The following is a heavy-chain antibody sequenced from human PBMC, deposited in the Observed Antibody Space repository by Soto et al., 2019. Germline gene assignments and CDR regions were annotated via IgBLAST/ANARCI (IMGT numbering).Heavy chain of an antibody. CDR3: ARDRVEGGVPWMVYLAVAGTGDAFDI. V-gene: IGHV1-3*01. CDR2: INAGNGNA. CDR1: GYTFTSYA. D-gene: IGHD6-19*01. Sequence: GASVKVSCKASGYTFTSYAMHWVRQAPGQRLEWMGWINAGNGNAKYSQKFQGRVTITRDTSASTAYMELSSLRSEDTAVYYCARDRVEGGVPWMVYLAVAGTGDAFDIWGQGTMVTVSS. J-gene: IGHJ3*02.